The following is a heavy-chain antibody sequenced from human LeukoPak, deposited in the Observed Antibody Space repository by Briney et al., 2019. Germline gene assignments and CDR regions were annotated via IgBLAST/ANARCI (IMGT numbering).Heavy chain of an antibody. CDR3: ARGQLERRYYYYMDV. Sequence: PGGSLRPSCAASGFTFSSYEMNWVRQAPGKGLEWVSYISSSGSTIYYADSVKGRFTISRDNAKNSLYLQMNSLRAEDTAVYYCARGQLERRYYYYMDVWGKGTTVTISS. J-gene: IGHJ6*03. D-gene: IGHD1-1*01. CDR1: GFTFSSYE. CDR2: ISSSGSTI. V-gene: IGHV3-48*03.